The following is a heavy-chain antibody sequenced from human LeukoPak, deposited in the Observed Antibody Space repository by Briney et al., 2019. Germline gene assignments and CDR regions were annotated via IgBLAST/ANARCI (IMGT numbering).Heavy chain of an antibody. CDR3: AISAPNYYDSSGYYSYFQH. CDR1: GGSFSGYY. Sequence: SETLSLTCAVYGGSFSGYYWSWIRQPPGKGLEWIGEINHSGSTNYNPSLKSRVTISVDTSKNQFSLKLSSVTAEDTAVYYCAISAPNYYDSSGYYSYFQHWGQGTLVTVSS. D-gene: IGHD3-22*01. V-gene: IGHV4-34*01. CDR2: INHSGST. J-gene: IGHJ1*01.